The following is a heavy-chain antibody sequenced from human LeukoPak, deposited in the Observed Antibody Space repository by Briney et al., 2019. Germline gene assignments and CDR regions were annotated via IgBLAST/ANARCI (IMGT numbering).Heavy chain of an antibody. V-gene: IGHV4-38-2*02. CDR1: DYSISSAYY. Sequence: PSETLSLTCAVSDYSISSAYYWGWIRQPPGKGLEWIGSIYHSGSTDYNPSLKSRVTISVDTSKNQFSLKLRSVTAADTAVYYCARDQAYCGGDCYFDFWGQGTPVTVSS. CDR2: IYHSGST. J-gene: IGHJ4*02. CDR3: ARDQAYCGGDCYFDF. D-gene: IGHD2-21*02.